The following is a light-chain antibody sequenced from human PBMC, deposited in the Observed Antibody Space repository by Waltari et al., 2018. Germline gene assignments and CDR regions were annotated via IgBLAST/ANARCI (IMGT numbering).Light chain of an antibody. J-gene: IGLJ2*01. CDR2: RNN. Sequence: QSVLTQPPSASGTPAQRVTISCSGRISPNLGSHSVYWYQHLPGTAPKLLNYRNNQRPSGVPDRFSGSKSGTSASLAISGLRSEDEADYYCAAWDDSLSTPVFGGGTKLTVL. CDR1: SPNLGSHS. CDR3: AAWDDSLSTPV. V-gene: IGLV1-47*01.